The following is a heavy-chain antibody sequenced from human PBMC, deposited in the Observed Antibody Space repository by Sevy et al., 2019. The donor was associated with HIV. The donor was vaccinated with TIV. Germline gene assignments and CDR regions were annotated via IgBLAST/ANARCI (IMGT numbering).Heavy chain of an antibody. CDR3: AKVAGAGPYYYYMDV. D-gene: IGHD6-13*01. CDR1: GFTFDDYA. Sequence: GGSLRLSCAASGFTFDDYAMHWVRQAPGKGLEWVSLISWDGGSTYYADSVKGRFTISRDNSKNSLYLQMNSLRAEDTALYYCAKVAGAGPYYYYMDVWGKGTTVTVS. V-gene: IGHV3-43D*04. J-gene: IGHJ6*03. CDR2: ISWDGGST.